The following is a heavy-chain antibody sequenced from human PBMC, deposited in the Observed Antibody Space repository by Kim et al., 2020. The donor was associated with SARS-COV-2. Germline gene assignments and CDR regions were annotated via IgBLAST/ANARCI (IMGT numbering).Heavy chain of an antibody. D-gene: IGHD5-18*01. V-gene: IGHV4-39*01. CDR1: GGSISSSSYY. CDR3: ARPAGGDTAIYLPMDV. Sequence: SETLSLTCTVSGGSISSSSYYWGWIRQPPGKGLEWIGSIYYSGSTYYNPSLKSRVTISVDTSKNQFSLKLSSVTAADTAVYYCARPAGGDTAIYLPMDVWGQGTTVTVSS. J-gene: IGHJ6*02. CDR2: IYYSGST.